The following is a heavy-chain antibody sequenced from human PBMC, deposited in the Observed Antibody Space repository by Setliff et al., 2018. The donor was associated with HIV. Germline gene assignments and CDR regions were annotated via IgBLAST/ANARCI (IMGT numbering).Heavy chain of an antibody. V-gene: IGHV4-61*02. Sequence: PSETLSLTCTVSGDSINSGTYYRSWIRQPAGKGLEWIGRLHLSWDTNYNPSLKSPVTMSIDTSKNQFSLKLSSVTAADTAVYYCARVNAYYYGSGSHYWYGMDVWGQGTTVTVSS. CDR2: LHLSWDT. CDR1: GDSINSGTYY. J-gene: IGHJ6*01. CDR3: ARVNAYYYGSGSHYWYGMDV. D-gene: IGHD3-10*01.